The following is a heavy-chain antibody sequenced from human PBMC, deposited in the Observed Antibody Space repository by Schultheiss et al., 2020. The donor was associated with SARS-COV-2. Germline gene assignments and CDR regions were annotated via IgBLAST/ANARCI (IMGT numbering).Heavy chain of an antibody. J-gene: IGHJ2*01. D-gene: IGHD6-6*01. CDR1: GYTFTSYG. Sequence: ASVKVSCKASGYTFTSYGISWVRQAPGQGLEWMGWINPNSGGTNYAQKFQGWVTMTRDTSISTAYMELSSLRSEDTAVYYCAKSIAARHLSFYWYFDLWGRGTLVTVSS. CDR3: AKSIAARHLSFYWYFDL. CDR2: INPNSGGT. V-gene: IGHV1-2*04.